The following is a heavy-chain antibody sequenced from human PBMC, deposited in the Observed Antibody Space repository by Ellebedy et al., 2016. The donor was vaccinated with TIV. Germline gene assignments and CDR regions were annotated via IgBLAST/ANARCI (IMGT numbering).Heavy chain of an antibody. V-gene: IGHV4-38-2*02. CDR3: ARDRGAASFDP. D-gene: IGHD6-25*01. CDR1: GSSISSGYF. J-gene: IGHJ5*02. CDR2: ISQSGGT. Sequence: MPSETLSLTCTVSGSSISSGYFWGWIRQPPGKGLEWIGSISQSGGTYYNLSLKRRVTISVDTSKNQFSLKLSSVTAADTAVYYCARDRGAASFDPWGQGTPVTVSS.